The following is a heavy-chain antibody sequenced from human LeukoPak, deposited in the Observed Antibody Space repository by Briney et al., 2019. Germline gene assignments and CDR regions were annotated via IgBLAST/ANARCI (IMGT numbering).Heavy chain of an antibody. D-gene: IGHD6-13*01. V-gene: IGHV4-59*01. CDR2: IFYSGST. CDR1: GGSISSYY. J-gene: IGHJ4*02. Sequence: SETLSLTCTVSGGSISSYYWGWIREPPGKGLEWIGNIFYSGSTYYSPSLKSRVTMSVDTSKNQFSLNLRSVTPEDTAVYYCARNLIPEQLVLNFWGQGTLVTVSS. CDR3: ARNLIPEQLVLNF.